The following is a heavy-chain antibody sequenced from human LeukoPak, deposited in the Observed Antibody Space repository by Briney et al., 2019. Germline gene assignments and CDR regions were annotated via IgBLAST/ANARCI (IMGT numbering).Heavy chain of an antibody. J-gene: IGHJ4*02. V-gene: IGHV3-7*01. D-gene: IGHD3-10*01. CDR2: IKQDGSEK. CDR3: ARDRLLWFGELFDY. CDR1: GFTFSSYW. Sequence: GGSLTLSCAASGFTFSSYWMSWVRQAPGQARERVAKIKQDGSEKYYVDSVKGRFTISRDNAKNSLYLQMNSLRAEDTAVYYCARDRLLWFGELFDYWGQGTLVTVSS.